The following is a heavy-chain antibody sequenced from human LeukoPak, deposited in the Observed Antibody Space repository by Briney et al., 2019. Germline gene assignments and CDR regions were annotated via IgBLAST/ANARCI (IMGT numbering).Heavy chain of an antibody. CDR1: GGSFSGYY. CDR2: INHSGST. Sequence: PSETLSLTCAVYGGSFSGYYWSWIRQPPGKGLEWIGEINHSGSTNYNPSLKSRVTISVDTSKNQFSLKLSSVTAADTAVYYCARGLYGYFQHWGQGTLVTVSS. J-gene: IGHJ1*01. V-gene: IGHV4-34*01. D-gene: IGHD2-2*02. CDR3: ARGLYGYFQH.